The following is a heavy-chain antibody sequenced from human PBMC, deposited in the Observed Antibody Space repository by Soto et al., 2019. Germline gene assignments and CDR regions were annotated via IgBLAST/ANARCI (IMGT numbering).Heavy chain of an antibody. Sequence: QVHLVESGGGLVEPGGSLRLSCAASGFSFSDSYMSWIRQAPGKGLEWVSHISSGSSYIKYADSVEGRFTISRDNAKNSLYLQMNSLRAEDTAVYFCARETVETAWFDFWGLGILVTVSS. CDR3: ARETVETAWFDF. CDR1: GFSFSDSY. D-gene: IGHD2-15*01. V-gene: IGHV3-11*06. CDR2: ISSGSSYI. J-gene: IGHJ4*02.